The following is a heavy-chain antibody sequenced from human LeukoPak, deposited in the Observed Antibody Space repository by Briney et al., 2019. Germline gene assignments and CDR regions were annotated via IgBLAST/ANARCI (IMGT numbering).Heavy chain of an antibody. CDR1: GFTFSDYY. CDR3: ATVPLAAAGTDYYYYGMDV. J-gene: IGHJ6*02. V-gene: IGHV3-11*01. Sequence: PGGSLRLSCAASGFTFSDYYMSWIRQAPGKGLEWVSDISSSGSTIYYADSVKGRFTISRDNAKNSLYLQMNSLRAEDTAVYHCATVPLAAAGTDYYYYGMDVWGQGTTVTVSS. CDR2: ISSSGSTI. D-gene: IGHD6-13*01.